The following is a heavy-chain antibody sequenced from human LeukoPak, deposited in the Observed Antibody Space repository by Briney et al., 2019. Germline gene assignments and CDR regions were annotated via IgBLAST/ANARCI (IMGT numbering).Heavy chain of an antibody. Sequence: ASVKVSCKASGYTFTGYYIHWVRQAPGQGLEWMGWINPNSGGTKYGQKFQGRVTMTRDMSISTAYMELSRLRSDDTAVYYCARIFIAGPDYWGQGTLVTVSS. CDR1: GYTFTGYY. J-gene: IGHJ4*02. V-gene: IGHV1-2*02. D-gene: IGHD3-3*01. CDR2: INPNSGGT. CDR3: ARIFIAGPDY.